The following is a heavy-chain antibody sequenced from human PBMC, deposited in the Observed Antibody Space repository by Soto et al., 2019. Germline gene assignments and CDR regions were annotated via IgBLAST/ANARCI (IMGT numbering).Heavy chain of an antibody. CDR2: LSGSGATT. CDR1: GFTLNKCA. D-gene: IGHD5-18*01. CDR3: AKDGGGDGYNPTHCDQ. Sequence: GTLRLSGAASGFTLNKCAMSWVRQGPGKGLAWVSGLSGSGATTFYADSVMGRFTISRDNSKNTLYLQMNSLRAEDTALYYWAKDGGGDGYNPTHCDQRGQGTMVPVSS. J-gene: IGHJ4*02. V-gene: IGHV3-23*01.